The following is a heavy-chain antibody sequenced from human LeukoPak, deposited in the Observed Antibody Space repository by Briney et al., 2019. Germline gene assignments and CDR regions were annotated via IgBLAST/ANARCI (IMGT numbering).Heavy chain of an antibody. Sequence: SETLSLTCAVYGGSFSGYSWNWIRQPPVKGLEWIGEINHSGGTNYNPSLKSRVTISVDTSKKQFSLKLSSVTAADTAVYHRARGVDYYGVWGQGTLVTVSS. CDR3: ARGVDYYGV. J-gene: IGHJ4*02. CDR1: GGSFSGYS. D-gene: IGHD3-10*01. V-gene: IGHV4-34*01. CDR2: INHSGGT.